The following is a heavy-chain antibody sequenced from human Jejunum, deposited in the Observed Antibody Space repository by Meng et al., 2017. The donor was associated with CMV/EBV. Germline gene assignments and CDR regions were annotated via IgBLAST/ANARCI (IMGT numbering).Heavy chain of an antibody. D-gene: IGHD1-26*01. CDR2: ISMSGYR. V-gene: IGHV3-21*01. CDR1: GFSFSNYM. Sequence: AGFSFSNYMRNWVRQAPGKGLEWVSSISMSGYRYYADSVKGRFTISRDDAESSLFLQMNSLGAEDTAVYYCARVLKGGTYFDNWGQGTQVTVSS. J-gene: IGHJ4*02. CDR3: ARVLKGGTYFDN.